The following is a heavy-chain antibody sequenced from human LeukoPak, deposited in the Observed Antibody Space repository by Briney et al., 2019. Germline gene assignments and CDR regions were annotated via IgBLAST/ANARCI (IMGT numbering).Heavy chain of an antibody. V-gene: IGHV1-18*01. Sequence: ASVKVSCKASGYTSTSYGISWVRQAPGQALEWMGWISAYNGNTNYEQKLQGRVTMTTDTSTSTAYMELRSLRSDDTAVYYCAIFPGIAVAGTSYWGQGTLVTVSS. CDR2: ISAYNGNT. CDR3: AIFPGIAVAGTSY. J-gene: IGHJ4*02. CDR1: GYTSTSYG. D-gene: IGHD6-19*01.